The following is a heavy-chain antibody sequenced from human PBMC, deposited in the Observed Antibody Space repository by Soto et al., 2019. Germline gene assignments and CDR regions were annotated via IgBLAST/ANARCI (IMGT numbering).Heavy chain of an antibody. V-gene: IGHV3-23*01. D-gene: IGHD3-9*01. CDR1: GFTFSSYA. CDR2: ISGSGGST. Sequence: EVQLLESGGGLVQPGGSLRLSCAASGFTFSSYAMSWVRQAPGKGLEWVSAISGSGGSTYYADSVKGRFTISRDNSKNTLYLQMNSLRAEDTAVYYCAKSEHYDILTGYYIGYWGQGTLVTVSS. CDR3: AKSEHYDILTGYYIGY. J-gene: IGHJ4*02.